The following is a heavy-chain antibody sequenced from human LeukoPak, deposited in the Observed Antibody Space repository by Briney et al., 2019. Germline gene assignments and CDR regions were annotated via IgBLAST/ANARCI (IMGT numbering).Heavy chain of an antibody. D-gene: IGHD6-19*01. CDR3: VVAVSGHFDY. Sequence: GSLGPSWAPSGFPFSSVIRNGVRQPPGKGLEWVSSISTTGGYIYYADSVKGRFTISRDNAKNSLYLQMNSLRAEDTAVFYCVVAVSGHFDYWGQGTLVTVSS. CDR2: ISTTGGYI. V-gene: IGHV3-21*01. CDR1: GFPFSSVI. J-gene: IGHJ4*02.